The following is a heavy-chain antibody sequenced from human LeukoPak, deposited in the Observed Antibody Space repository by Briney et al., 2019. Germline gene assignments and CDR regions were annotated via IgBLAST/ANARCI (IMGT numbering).Heavy chain of an antibody. CDR2: FDPEDGET. CDR1: GYTLTELS. J-gene: IGHJ4*02. Sequence: ASVKVSCKVSGYTLTELSMHWVRQPPGKGLEWRGGFDPEDGETIYAQKFQGRVTMTEDTSTDTAYMELSSLRSEDTAVYYCATALPGPSDYDGDYWGQGTLVTVSS. V-gene: IGHV1-24*01. CDR3: ATALPGPSDYDGDY. D-gene: IGHD5-12*01.